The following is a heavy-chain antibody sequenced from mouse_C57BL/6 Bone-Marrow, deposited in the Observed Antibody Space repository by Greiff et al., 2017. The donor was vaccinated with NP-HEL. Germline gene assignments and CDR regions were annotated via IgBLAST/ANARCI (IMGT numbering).Heavy chain of an antibody. CDR1: GFTFSDYY. V-gene: IGHV5-12*01. D-gene: IGHD2-4*01. CDR2: ISNGGGST. CDR3: ARRGLRRRAMDY. J-gene: IGHJ4*01. Sequence: EVQLVESGGGLVQPGGSLKLSCAASGFTFSDYYMYWVRQTPEKRLEWVAYISNGGGSTYYPDTVKGRFTISRDNAKNTLYLQMSRLKSEDTAMYYCARRGLRRRAMDYWGQGTSVTVSS.